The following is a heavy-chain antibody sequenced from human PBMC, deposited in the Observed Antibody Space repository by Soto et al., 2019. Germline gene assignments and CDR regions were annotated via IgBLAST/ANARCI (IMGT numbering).Heavy chain of an antibody. D-gene: IGHD1-26*01. Sequence: EVQLVESGGGLVQPGGSLRLSCAASGFTFSSYYMSWVRQAQGKGLEWVANVNEDGGEKYYVDSVKGRFTVSRDNAENSLXLQMNXXRAXXXAXXXXXXXXXAXSDYWGQGTLVTVSS. V-gene: IGHV3-7*01. CDR1: GFTFSSYY. J-gene: IGHJ4*02. CDR2: VNEDGGEK. CDR3: XXXXXAXSDY.